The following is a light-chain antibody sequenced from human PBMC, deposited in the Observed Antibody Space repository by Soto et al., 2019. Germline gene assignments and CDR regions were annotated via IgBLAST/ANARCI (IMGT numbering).Light chain of an antibody. Sequence: DIQMTQSPSSLSASVGDRVTITCRASQSISSYLNWYQQKPGNAPTLLIYDASNLETGVPSRFSGSGSGTDFTFTISSLQPEDIATYYCQQYDNLPPLTFGGGTKVDIK. CDR3: QQYDNLPPLT. J-gene: IGKJ4*01. CDR1: QSISSY. CDR2: DAS. V-gene: IGKV1-33*01.